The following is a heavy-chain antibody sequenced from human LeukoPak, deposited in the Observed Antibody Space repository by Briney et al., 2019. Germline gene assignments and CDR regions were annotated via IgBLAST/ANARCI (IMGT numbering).Heavy chain of an antibody. CDR3: ARESPDYGNYFVGPFDP. CDR2: ISTSSRTI. Sequence: GGSLRLSCAASGFTFSTYEMNWVRQAPGKGLEWVSYISTSSRTIYYADSVKGRFTISRDNAKNSLYLQMNSLRAEDTAVYYCARESPDYGNYFVGPFDPWGQGTLVTVSS. CDR1: GFTFSTYE. V-gene: IGHV3-48*03. J-gene: IGHJ5*02. D-gene: IGHD4-11*01.